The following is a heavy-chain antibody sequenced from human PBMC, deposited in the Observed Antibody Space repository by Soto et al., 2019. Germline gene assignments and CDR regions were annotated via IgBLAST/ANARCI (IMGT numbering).Heavy chain of an antibody. J-gene: IGHJ4*02. CDR2: ISGSGGST. D-gene: IGHD6-13*01. CDR3: AKDRGSSWTIFDY. Sequence: EVQLLESGGGLVQPGGSLRLSCAASGFTFSSYAMSWVRQAPGKGLEWVSAISGSGGSTYYADSVKGRFTISRDNSKNTLYMQMNSLRAEDTAVYYCAKDRGSSWTIFDYWGQGTLVTVSS. CDR1: GFTFSSYA. V-gene: IGHV3-23*01.